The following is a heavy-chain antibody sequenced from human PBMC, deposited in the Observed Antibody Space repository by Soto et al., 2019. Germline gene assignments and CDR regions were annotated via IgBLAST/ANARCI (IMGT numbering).Heavy chain of an antibody. V-gene: IGHV4-34*01. D-gene: IGHD3-22*01. J-gene: IGHJ3*02. CDR2: INHSGST. Sequence: SETLSLTCAVYGGSFSGYYWSWIRQPPGEGLEWIGEINHSGSTNYNPSLKSRVTISVDTSKNQFSLKLSSVTAADTAVYYCARGLGITMIVVADDAFDIRGQGTMVTVSS. CDR3: ARGLGITMIVVADDAFDI. CDR1: GGSFSGYY.